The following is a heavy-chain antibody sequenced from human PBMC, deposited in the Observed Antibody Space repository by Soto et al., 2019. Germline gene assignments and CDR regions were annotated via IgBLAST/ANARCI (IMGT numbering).Heavy chain of an antibody. CDR1: RASIGSGDHY. CDR2: IYNSGDT. J-gene: IGHJ6*02. CDR3: ARNSYGIHV. V-gene: IGHV4-30-4*01. Sequence: SETLSLTCPVSRASIGSGDHYWSWIRQPPGKGLEWIGYIYNSGDTYYNPSLKSRVTISIDMSKNQFSLQLTSVTAADTAVYYCARNSYGIHVWGQGTTVTVSS.